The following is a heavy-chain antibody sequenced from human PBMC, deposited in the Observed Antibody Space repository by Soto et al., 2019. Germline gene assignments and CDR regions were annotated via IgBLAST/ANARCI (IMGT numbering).Heavy chain of an antibody. CDR2: ISSSSSYI. CDR1: GFTFSSYS. Sequence: GGSLRLSCAASGFTFSSYSMNWVRQAPGKGLEWVSSISSSSSYIYYADSVKGRFTISRDNAKNSLYLQMNSLRAEDTAVYYCASSGTEYYYDSSGPNYDAFDIWGQGTMVTVSS. J-gene: IGHJ3*02. V-gene: IGHV3-21*01. CDR3: ASSGTEYYYDSSGPNYDAFDI. D-gene: IGHD3-22*01.